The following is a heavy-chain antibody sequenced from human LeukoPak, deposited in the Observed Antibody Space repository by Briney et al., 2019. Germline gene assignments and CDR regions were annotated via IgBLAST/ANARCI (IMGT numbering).Heavy chain of an antibody. CDR2: IIPIFGTA. CDR3: AREYQDFWSGGPPMDV. D-gene: IGHD3-3*01. J-gene: IGHJ6*02. CDR1: GYTFTSYG. Sequence: SVKVSCKASGYTFTSYGISWVRQAPGQGLEWMGGIIPIFGTANYAQKFQGRVTITADESTSTAYMELSSLRSEDTAVYYCAREYQDFWSGGPPMDVWGQGTTVTVSS. V-gene: IGHV1-69*13.